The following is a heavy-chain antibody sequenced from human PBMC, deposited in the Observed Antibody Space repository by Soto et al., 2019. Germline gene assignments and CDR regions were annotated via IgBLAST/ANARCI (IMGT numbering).Heavy chain of an antibody. CDR1: GYTFTSYG. D-gene: IGHD6-19*01. CDR2: ISAYNGNT. V-gene: IGHV1-18*04. Sequence: ASLQVSCKSSGYTFTSYGISWVRQAPGQGLEWMGWISAYNGNTNYAQKLQGRVTMTTDTSTSTAYMELRSLRSDDTAVYYCARGFAVAGYFDYWGQGTLVTVSS. J-gene: IGHJ4*02. CDR3: ARGFAVAGYFDY.